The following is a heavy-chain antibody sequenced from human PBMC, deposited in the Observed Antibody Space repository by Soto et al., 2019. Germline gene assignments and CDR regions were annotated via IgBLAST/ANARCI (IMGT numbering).Heavy chain of an antibody. CDR3: ARDVARGGNFDY. D-gene: IGHD3-16*01. V-gene: IGHV4-31*03. J-gene: IGHJ4*02. Sequence: QVQLQESGPGLVKPSQTLSLTCTVSGGSISSGGYYWSWIRQHPGKGLEWIGYIYYSGSTYYNPSLKSRVTIAVDTSKNQFSLKLSSVTAADTAVYYCARDVARGGNFDYWGQGTLVTVSS. CDR1: GGSISSGGYY. CDR2: IYYSGST.